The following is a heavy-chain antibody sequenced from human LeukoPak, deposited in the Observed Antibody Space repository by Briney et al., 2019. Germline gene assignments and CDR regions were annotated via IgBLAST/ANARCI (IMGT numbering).Heavy chain of an antibody. D-gene: IGHD3-10*01. CDR1: GGTFSSYA. Sequence: ASVNVSCTASGGTFSSYAISWVRQAPGQGLEWMGGIIPIFGTANYAQEFQGRVTITADKSTSTAYMELSSLRSEDTAVYYCARDRERFGEFYYYYGMDVWGKGTTVTVSS. CDR2: IIPIFGTA. J-gene: IGHJ6*04. CDR3: ARDRERFGEFYYYYGMDV. V-gene: IGHV1-69*06.